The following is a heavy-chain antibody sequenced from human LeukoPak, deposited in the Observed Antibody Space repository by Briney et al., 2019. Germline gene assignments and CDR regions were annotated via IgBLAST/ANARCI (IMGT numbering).Heavy chain of an antibody. J-gene: IGHJ6*02. CDR2: INHSGST. D-gene: IGHD3-10*01. CDR1: GGSFSGYY. Sequence: SETLSLTCAVYGGSFSGYYWSWIRQPPGKGLEWIGEINHSGSTNYNPSLKSRVTISVDTSKNQFSLKLSSVTAADTAVYYCARGSSLYYGSGSYYKSGMDVWGQGTTVTVSS. CDR3: ARGSSLYYGSGSYYKSGMDV. V-gene: IGHV4-34*01.